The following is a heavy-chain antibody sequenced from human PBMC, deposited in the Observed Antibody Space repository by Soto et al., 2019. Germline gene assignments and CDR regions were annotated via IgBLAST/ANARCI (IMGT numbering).Heavy chain of an antibody. V-gene: IGHV4-59*08. Sequence: QVQLQESGPGLVKPSETLSLTCTVSGGSISSYYWSWIRQPPGKGLEWIGYIYYSGSTNYNPSLKSRVTISVDTSKNQFSLKLGSVTAADTAVYYCAGGYSSGDVDYWGQGTLVTVSS. CDR1: GGSISSYY. J-gene: IGHJ4*02. CDR2: IYYSGST. CDR3: AGGYSSGDVDY. D-gene: IGHD6-19*01.